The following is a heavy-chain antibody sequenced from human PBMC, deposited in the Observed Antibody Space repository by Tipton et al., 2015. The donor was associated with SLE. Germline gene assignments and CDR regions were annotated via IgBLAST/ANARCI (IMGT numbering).Heavy chain of an antibody. CDR2: IKPGSET. CDR1: GFSFSDYW. Sequence: SLRLSCAASGFSFSDYWMSWVRQAPGKGLEWVANIKPGSETYYVDSVKGRFTISRDNAKSSLYLQMNSLRAEDTAVYYCARDLYDYWGHGTLFTVSS. J-gene: IGHJ4*01. D-gene: IGHD2-8*01. V-gene: IGHV3-7*01. CDR3: ARDLYDY.